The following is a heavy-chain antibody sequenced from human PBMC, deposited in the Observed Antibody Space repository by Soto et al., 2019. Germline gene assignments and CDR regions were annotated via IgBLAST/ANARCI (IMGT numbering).Heavy chain of an antibody. CDR1: GGSVSSISSY. CDR2: IDDSGTT. Sequence: SETLSITCVVSGGSVSSISSYWGWIRQPPGKGLEWIGSIDDSGTTYYNPSLKSRVTMSVDTSKNQFSLKVSSVTAADTAVYHCPRLSVLSRHYNCFDFCCPASLLTVS. J-gene: IGHJ5*01. D-gene: IGHD6-6*01. CDR3: PRLSVLSRHYNCFDF. V-gene: IGHV4-39*01.